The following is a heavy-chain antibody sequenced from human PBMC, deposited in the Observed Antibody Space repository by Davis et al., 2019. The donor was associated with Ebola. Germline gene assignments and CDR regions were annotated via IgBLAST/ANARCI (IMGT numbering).Heavy chain of an antibody. CDR2: IYYSGST. Sequence: SETLSLTCTVSGDSISSYYWSWIRQPPGKGLEWIGYIYYSGSTNYNPSLKSRVTISVDTSKNQFSLKLSSVTAADTAVYYCARHRYDFWSGYYNPFGLDYWGQGTLVTVPS. CDR1: GDSISSYY. J-gene: IGHJ4*02. V-gene: IGHV4-59*08. D-gene: IGHD3-3*01. CDR3: ARHRYDFWSGYYNPFGLDY.